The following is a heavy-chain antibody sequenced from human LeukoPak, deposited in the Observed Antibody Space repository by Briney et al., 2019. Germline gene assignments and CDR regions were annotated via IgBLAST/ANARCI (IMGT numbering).Heavy chain of an antibody. V-gene: IGHV1-18*01. CDR3: ARDGGGDSWGYFDC. CDR1: GYAFTRYG. D-gene: IGHD2-21*02. J-gene: IGHJ4*02. Sequence: ASVKVSCTASGYAFTRYGISWVRQAPGQGLEWMGWISAYNGNRNSAQKFQGRVTMTTDTSTSTVYMELRSLRSDDTAVYYCARDGGGDSWGYFDCWGQGTLVTVSS. CDR2: ISAYNGNR.